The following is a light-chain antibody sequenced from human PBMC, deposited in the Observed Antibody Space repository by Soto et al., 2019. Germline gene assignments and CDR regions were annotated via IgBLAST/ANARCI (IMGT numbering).Light chain of an antibody. CDR2: DAS. CDR1: QSVSRK. Sequence: EILMTQSPATLSVSPGERVTLSCRASQSVSRKLGWYQQKPGQAHRLLIYDASSRATGIPARFSGSGSGTEFTLTISSLQSEDFAVYYCQQDNNWFPFTFGVGTKVEIK. J-gene: IGKJ4*01. V-gene: IGKV3-15*01. CDR3: QQDNNWFPFT.